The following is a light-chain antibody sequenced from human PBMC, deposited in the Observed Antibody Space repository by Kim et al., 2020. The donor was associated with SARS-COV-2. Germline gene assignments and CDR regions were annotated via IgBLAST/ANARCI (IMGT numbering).Light chain of an antibody. V-gene: IGLV2-14*01. CDR1: TSDVGGYNY. CDR3: TSFTRYSPTYV. CDR2: DVN. Sequence: QSALTQPASVSGSPGQSITISCTGTTSDVGGYNYVSWSQQQPGKAPRLLIYDVNKRPSGISDRFSGSKSGNTASLTISGLQAEDEADYYCTSFTRYSPTYVFGTGTTVAVL. J-gene: IGLJ1*01.